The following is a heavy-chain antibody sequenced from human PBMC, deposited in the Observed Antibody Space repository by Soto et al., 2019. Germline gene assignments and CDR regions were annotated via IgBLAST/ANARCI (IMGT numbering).Heavy chain of an antibody. CDR2: IYYSGST. Sequence: QLQLQESGPGLVKPSETLSLTCTVSGGSISSSSYYWGWIRQPPGKGLEWIGSIYYSGSTYYNPSLKSRVTISVDTSKNQFSLKLSSVTAADTAVYYCARRTFWSGYQDVDYWGQGTLVTVSS. CDR1: GGSISSSSYY. CDR3: ARRTFWSGYQDVDY. J-gene: IGHJ4*02. D-gene: IGHD3-3*01. V-gene: IGHV4-39*01.